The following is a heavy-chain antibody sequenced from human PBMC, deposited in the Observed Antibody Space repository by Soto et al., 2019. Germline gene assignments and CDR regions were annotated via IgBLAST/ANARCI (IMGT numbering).Heavy chain of an antibody. Sequence: QVQLVESGGGVVQPGRSLRLSCAASGFTFSSYGMHWVRQAPGKGLEWVAVISYDGSNKYYADSVKGRFTISRDNSKNTLYLQMNSLRAEDTAVYYCAKDYGDYEYYYGMDVWGQGTTVTVSS. CDR3: AKDYGDYEYYYGMDV. J-gene: IGHJ6*02. CDR1: GFTFSSYG. V-gene: IGHV3-30*18. D-gene: IGHD4-17*01. CDR2: ISYDGSNK.